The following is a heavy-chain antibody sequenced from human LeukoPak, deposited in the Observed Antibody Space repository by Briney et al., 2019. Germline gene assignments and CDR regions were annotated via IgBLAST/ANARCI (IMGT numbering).Heavy chain of an antibody. CDR2: INPNSGGT. J-gene: IGHJ4*02. D-gene: IGHD3-3*01. V-gene: IGHV1-2*02. CDR3: AGSRNFWSVEVDY. Sequence: ASVKVSCKASGYTFTGYYMHWVRQAPGQGLEWMGWINPNSGGTNYAQKFQGRVTMTRDTSISTAYMELSRLRSDDTAVYYCAGSRNFWSVEVDYWGQGTLVTVSS. CDR1: GYTFTGYY.